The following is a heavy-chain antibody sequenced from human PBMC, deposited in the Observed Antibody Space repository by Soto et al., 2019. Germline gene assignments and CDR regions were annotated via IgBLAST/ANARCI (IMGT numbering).Heavy chain of an antibody. CDR3: ARGVTV. Sequence: QVQLQQWGAGLLKPSETLSLTCAVYGGSFSGYYWCWIRQPPGKGLEWLGEINHSGSTNYNPSLKSRVTIAVDTPKNQFYLKLRSVTAADTAVYYCARGVTVWGQGTLVTVSS. V-gene: IGHV4-34*01. J-gene: IGHJ4*02. D-gene: IGHD3-16*02. CDR1: GGSFSGYY. CDR2: INHSGST.